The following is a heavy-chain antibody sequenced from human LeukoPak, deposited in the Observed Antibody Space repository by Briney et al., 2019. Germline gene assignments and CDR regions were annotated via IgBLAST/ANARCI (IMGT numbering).Heavy chain of an antibody. J-gene: IGHJ6*03. Sequence: SETLSLTCTVSGGSISSYYWGWIRQPPGKGLEWIGSIYYSGSTYYNPSLKSRVTISVDTSKNQFSLKLSSVTAADTAVYYCARVRYSSSWYYYYYMDVWGKGTTVTVSS. CDR1: GGSISSYY. CDR3: ARVRYSSSWYYYYYMDV. V-gene: IGHV4-39*07. CDR2: IYYSGST. D-gene: IGHD6-13*01.